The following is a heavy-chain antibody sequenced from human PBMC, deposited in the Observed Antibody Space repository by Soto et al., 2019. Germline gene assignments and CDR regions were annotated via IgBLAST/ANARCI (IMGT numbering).Heavy chain of an antibody. CDR3: ARGQPRDGSVAGISRNDH. J-gene: IGHJ4*02. CDR2: MNPNRGNT. D-gene: IGHD6-13*01. CDR1: GYTFTSYD. V-gene: IGHV1-8*01. Sequence: QVQLVQSGAEVKKPGASVKVSCKASGYTFTSYDINWVRQATGQGLEWMGWMNPNRGNTGYAQKFQGRVTMTRNTAISTAYMEQSSLRSEDTAVYYGARGQPRDGSVAGISRNDHWGQGTLVTVSS.